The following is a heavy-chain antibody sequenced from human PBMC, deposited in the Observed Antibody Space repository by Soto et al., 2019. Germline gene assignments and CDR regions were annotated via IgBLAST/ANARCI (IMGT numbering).Heavy chain of an antibody. D-gene: IGHD3-16*01. J-gene: IGHJ6*02. CDR3: AREGFTYDYVWGRQSYGMDV. CDR2: IYYSGST. V-gene: IGHV4-30-4*01. Sequence: PSETLSLTCTVSGGSISSGDYYWSWIRQPPGKGLEWIGYIYYSGSTYYNPSLKSRVTISVDTSKNQFSLKLSSVTAADTAVYYCAREGFTYDYVWGRQSYGMDVWGQGTTVTVSS. CDR1: GGSISSGDYY.